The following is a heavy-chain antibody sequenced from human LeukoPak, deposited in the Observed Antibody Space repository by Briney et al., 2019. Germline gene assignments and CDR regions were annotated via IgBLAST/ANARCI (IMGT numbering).Heavy chain of an antibody. D-gene: IGHD3-10*02. CDR1: GGSISSGGYY. V-gene: IGHV4-30-2*01. Sequence: PSQTLSLTCTVSGGSISSGGYYWSWIRQPPGKGLEWIGCIYHSGSTYYNPSLKSRVAISVDRSKIQFSLKLSSVTAADTAVYYCARAMWPGPYYFDYWGQGTLVTVSS. CDR2: IYHSGST. CDR3: ARAMWPGPYYFDY. J-gene: IGHJ4*02.